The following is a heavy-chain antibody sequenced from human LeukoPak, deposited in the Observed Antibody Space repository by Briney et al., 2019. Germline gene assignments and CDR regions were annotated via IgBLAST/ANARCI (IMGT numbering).Heavy chain of an antibody. CDR2: ISPTGSTT. D-gene: IGHD6-13*01. V-gene: IGHV3-74*01. J-gene: IGHJ4*02. Sequence: GGSLRLSCAASGFSFSGHWMHWARHLPGKGLVWVSRISPTGSTTSYADSVKGRFTVSRDNAKNTLYLQVNNLRAEDTAVYYCARGPSSNWSGLDFWGQGTLLTVSS. CDR1: GFSFSGHW. CDR3: ARGPSSNWSGLDF.